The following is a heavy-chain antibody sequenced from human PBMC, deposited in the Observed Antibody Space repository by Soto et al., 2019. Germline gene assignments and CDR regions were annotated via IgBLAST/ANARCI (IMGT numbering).Heavy chain of an antibody. D-gene: IGHD2-2*01. Sequence: LRLSCAASGFTFSSYGMHWVRQAPGKGLEWVAVIWYDGSNKYYADSVKGRFTISRDNSKNTLYLQMNSLRAEDTAVYYCARDRVVVVPAAKIHYYYYGMDVWGQGTTVTVSS. J-gene: IGHJ6*02. CDR2: IWYDGSNK. V-gene: IGHV3-33*01. CDR3: ARDRVVVVPAAKIHYYYYGMDV. CDR1: GFTFSSYG.